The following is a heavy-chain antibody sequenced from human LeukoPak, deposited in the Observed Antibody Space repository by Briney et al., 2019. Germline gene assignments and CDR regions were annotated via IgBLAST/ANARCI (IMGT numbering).Heavy chain of an antibody. CDR1: GFTFSLYG. CDR2: ISYDGSNP. J-gene: IGHJ4*02. CDR3: AKSTVVGGPTPTLDF. V-gene: IGHV3-30*18. Sequence: PGGSLRLSCAASGFTFSLYGMHWVRQAPGKGLEWVAVISYDGSNPLYGDSVRGRFTISRDNSKNTLLLQMSRLRDEDTAVYFCAKSTVVGGPTPTLDFWGQGTLVAVSS. D-gene: IGHD3-16*01.